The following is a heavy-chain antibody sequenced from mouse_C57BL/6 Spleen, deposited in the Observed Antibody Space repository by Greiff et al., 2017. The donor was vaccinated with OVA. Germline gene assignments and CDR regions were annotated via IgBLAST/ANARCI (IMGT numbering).Heavy chain of an antibody. CDR1: GYSITSGYY. D-gene: IGHD1-1*02. CDR3: ASREGWYFDY. Sequence: DVQLQESGPGLVKPSQSLSLTCSVTGYSITSGYYWNWIRQFPGNKLEWMGYISYDGSNNYNPSLKNRISITRDTSKNQFFLKLNSVTTEDTATYYCASREGWYFDYWGQGTTLTVSS. V-gene: IGHV3-6*01. J-gene: IGHJ2*01. CDR2: ISYDGSN.